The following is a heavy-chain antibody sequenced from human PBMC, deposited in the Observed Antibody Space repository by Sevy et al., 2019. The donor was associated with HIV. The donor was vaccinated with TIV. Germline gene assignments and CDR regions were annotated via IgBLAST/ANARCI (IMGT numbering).Heavy chain of an antibody. CDR3: ARHSTVTYFDY. Sequence: SETLSLTCTVSGGSISSSSYYWGWIRQPPGKGLEWIGSIYYSGSTYYNPSLKSRVTISVDTSKNQFSLKLSSVTASDTAVYYCARHSTVTYFDYWGQGTLVTVSS. CDR2: IYYSGST. J-gene: IGHJ4*02. CDR1: GGSISSSSYY. D-gene: IGHD4-17*01. V-gene: IGHV4-39*01.